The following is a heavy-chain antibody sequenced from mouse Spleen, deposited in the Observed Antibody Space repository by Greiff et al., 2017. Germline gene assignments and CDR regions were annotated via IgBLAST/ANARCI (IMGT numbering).Heavy chain of an antibody. V-gene: IGHV5-9-4*01. CDR2: ISSGGSYT. D-gene: IGHD2-14*01. J-gene: IGHJ2*01. CDR3: ARENYRYDGRSFFDY. CDR1: GFTFSSYA. Sequence: EVKLVESGGGLVKPGGSLKLSCAASGFTFSSYAMSWVRQSPEKRLEWVAEISSGGSYTYYPDTVTGRFTIFRDNAKNTLYLEMSSLRSEDTAMYYCARENYRYDGRSFFDYWGQGTTLTVSS.